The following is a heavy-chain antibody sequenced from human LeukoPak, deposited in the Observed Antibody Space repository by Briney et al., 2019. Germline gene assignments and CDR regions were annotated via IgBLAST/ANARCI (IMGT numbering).Heavy chain of an antibody. CDR3: ARHREMATITWTRTWFDY. Sequence: PSETLSLTCTDSGGSISSYYWSWIRQPPGKGLEWIGYISYSGSTNYNPSLKSRVTISVDTSKNQFSLQLGSVTAADTALYYCARHREMATITWTRTWFDYWGQGTLVTVSS. CDR1: GGSISSYY. CDR2: ISYSGST. J-gene: IGHJ4*02. D-gene: IGHD5-24*01. V-gene: IGHV4-59*08.